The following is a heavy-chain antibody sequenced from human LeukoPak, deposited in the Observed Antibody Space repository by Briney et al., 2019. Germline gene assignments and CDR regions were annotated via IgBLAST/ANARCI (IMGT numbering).Heavy chain of an antibody. D-gene: IGHD2/OR15-2a*01. V-gene: IGHV3-30*18. CDR2: ISYDGRNI. CDR3: AKGVLSYYYMDV. CDR1: GFTFSNSW. Sequence: PGGSLRLSCAASGFTFSNSWMSWVRQAPGKGLEWLAVISYDGRNIDYAASVKGRFTISRDNSEKTVYLQMNNVRADDTAVYLCAKGVLSYYYMDVWGAGTTVIVSS. J-gene: IGHJ6*03.